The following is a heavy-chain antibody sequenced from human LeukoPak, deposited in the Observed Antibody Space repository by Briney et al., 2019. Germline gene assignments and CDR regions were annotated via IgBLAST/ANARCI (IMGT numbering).Heavy chain of an antibody. CDR2: ISSTGST. Sequence: SETLSLTCTVSGGSISSGSYYWSWIRQPAGKGLEYLGRISSTGSTNYNPSLRSRVTISADTSKNHFSLKLTSVTAADTAVYYCARDQTYSGSGIYTYFDYWGQGILVTVSS. V-gene: IGHV4-61*02. CDR3: ARDQTYSGSGIYTYFDY. CDR1: GGSISSGSYY. J-gene: IGHJ4*02. D-gene: IGHD3-10*01.